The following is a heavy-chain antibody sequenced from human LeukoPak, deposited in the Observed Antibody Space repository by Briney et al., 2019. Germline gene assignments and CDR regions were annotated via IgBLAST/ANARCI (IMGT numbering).Heavy chain of an antibody. CDR1: GGTLSGYA. V-gene: IGHV1-69*05. CDR2: IIPIYGTP. J-gene: IGHJ6*03. D-gene: IGHD3-3*02. Sequence: ASVKVSCKASGGTLSGYAISWVRQAPGQGLEWMGGIIPIYGTPHSAQKFQGRVTITTDESTSTAFIDLSSLRSEDTAVYYCARGKLGYYYYHMDAWGKGTTVTVSS. CDR3: ARGKLGYYYYHMDA.